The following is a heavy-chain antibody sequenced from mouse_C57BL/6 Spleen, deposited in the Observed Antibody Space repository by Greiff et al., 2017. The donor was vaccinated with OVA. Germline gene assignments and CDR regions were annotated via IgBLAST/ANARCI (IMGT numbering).Heavy chain of an antibody. D-gene: IGHD2-4*01. V-gene: IGHV2-9-1*01. CDR1: GFSLTSYA. CDR3: AGGPTRITGGLHWDFEV. J-gene: IGHJ1*03. Sequence: VKLVEPGPGLVAPSQSLSISCTASGFSLTSYAISWVRQPPGKGLEWLGVIWTGGGTNYNSALKSRLSISKDNSKSQVFLKMNSLRTDDTARYYCAGGPTRITGGLHWDFEVWGTGTTVTVSS. CDR2: IWTGGGT.